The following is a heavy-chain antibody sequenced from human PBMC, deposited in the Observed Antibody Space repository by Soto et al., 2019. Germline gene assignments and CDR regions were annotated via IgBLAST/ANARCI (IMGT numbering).Heavy chain of an antibody. D-gene: IGHD2-21*02. V-gene: IGHV3-74*01. Sequence: EVQLVESGGGLVQPGGSLRLSCAASGFTFSNYWMHWVRQVPGKGLVWVSRINEDGTYRSYADFAKGRFTISRDNAKNTVYLQIHSLRAEDTAVYCGARDLTPTVTPGDDFGYWGQGTVVTVSA. J-gene: IGHJ4*02. CDR3: ARDLTPTVTPGDDFGY. CDR2: INEDGTYR. CDR1: GFTFSNYW.